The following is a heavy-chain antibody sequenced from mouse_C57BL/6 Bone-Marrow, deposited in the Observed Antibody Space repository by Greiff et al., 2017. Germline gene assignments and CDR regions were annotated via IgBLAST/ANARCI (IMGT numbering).Heavy chain of an antibody. CDR2: ISSGGSYT. J-gene: IGHJ1*03. CDR3: ARRYYYGSGRYFDF. Sequence: EVMLVESGGDLVTPGGSLKLSCAASGFTFSSYGMSWVRQTPDKRLEWVATISSGGSYTYSPDSVKGRFTISRDNAKNTLYMQMRSLKSEDTAMYYCARRYYYGSGRYFDFWGTGTAVTVSS. CDR1: GFTFSSYG. D-gene: IGHD1-1*01. V-gene: IGHV5-6*02.